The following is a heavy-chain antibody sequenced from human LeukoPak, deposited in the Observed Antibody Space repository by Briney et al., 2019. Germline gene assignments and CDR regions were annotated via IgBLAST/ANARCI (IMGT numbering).Heavy chain of an antibody. CDR1: GGSISSYY. J-gene: IGHJ4*02. CDR3: ARHLSSSTFDY. V-gene: IGHV4-59*08. CDR2: IYYSGST. D-gene: IGHD6-13*01. Sequence: SETLSLTCTVSGGSISSYYWSWIRQPPGKGLEWIGYIYYSGSTNYHPSLKSRVTISVDTSKNQFSLKLSSVTAADTAVYYCARHLSSSTFDYWGQGTLVTVSS.